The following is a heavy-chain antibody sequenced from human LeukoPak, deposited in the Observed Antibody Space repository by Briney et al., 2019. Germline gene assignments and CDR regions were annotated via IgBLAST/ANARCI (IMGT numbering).Heavy chain of an antibody. CDR1: GLTVSSSY. Sequence: GGSLRLSCAASGLTVSSSYMSWVRQAPGKGLEWVSIIYNDGSTYYADSMKGRFTISRDNSKNTLYLQMNSLRAEDTAVYYCAKDAGSGRSHAFDIWGQGTMVTVSS. CDR2: IYNDGST. D-gene: IGHD1-26*01. CDR3: AKDAGSGRSHAFDI. V-gene: IGHV3-53*01. J-gene: IGHJ3*02.